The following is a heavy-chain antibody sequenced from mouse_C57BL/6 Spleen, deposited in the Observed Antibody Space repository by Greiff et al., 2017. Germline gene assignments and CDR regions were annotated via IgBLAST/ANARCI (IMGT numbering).Heavy chain of an antibody. J-gene: IGHJ3*01. V-gene: IGHV1-69*01. CDR2: IDPSDSYT. Sequence: VQLQQPGAELVMPGASVTLSCKASGYTFTSYWMHWVKQRPGQGLEWIGEIDPSDSYTNYNQKFKGKSTLTVDKSSSTAYMQLSSLTSEDSAVYYCARGDYYGSSYGFAYWGQGTLVTVSA. CDR3: ARGDYYGSSYGFAY. D-gene: IGHD1-1*01. CDR1: GYTFTSYW.